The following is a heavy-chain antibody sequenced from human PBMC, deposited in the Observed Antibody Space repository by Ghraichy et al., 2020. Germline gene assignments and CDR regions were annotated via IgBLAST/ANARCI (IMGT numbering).Heavy chain of an antibody. D-gene: IGHD3-22*01. V-gene: IGHV3-23*01. Sequence: GGSLRLSCAASGFTFSSYAMSWVRQAPGKGLEWVSAISGSGGSTYYADSVKGRFTISRDNSKNTLYLQMNSLRAEDTAVYYCAKPGSLDSSGYYYVRFDAFDIWGQGTMVTVSS. CDR3: AKPGSLDSSGYYYVRFDAFDI. J-gene: IGHJ3*02. CDR2: ISGSGGST. CDR1: GFTFSSYA.